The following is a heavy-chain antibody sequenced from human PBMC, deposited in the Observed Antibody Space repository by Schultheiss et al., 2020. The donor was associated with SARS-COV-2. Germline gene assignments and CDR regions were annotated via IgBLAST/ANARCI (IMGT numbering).Heavy chain of an antibody. V-gene: IGHV3-21*01. CDR2: ISSSSSYI. D-gene: IGHD5-24*01. J-gene: IGHJ5*02. CDR3: AFARGRWLPLA. CDR1: GFTFSSYS. Sequence: GESLKISCAASGFTFSSYSMNWVRQAPGKGLEWVSSISSSSSYIYYADSVKGRFTISRDNAKNSLYLQMNSLRAEDTAVYYCAFARGRWLPLAWGQGTLVTVSS.